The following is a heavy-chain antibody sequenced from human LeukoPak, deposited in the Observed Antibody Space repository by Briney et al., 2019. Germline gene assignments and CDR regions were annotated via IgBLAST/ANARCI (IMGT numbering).Heavy chain of an antibody. D-gene: IGHD5-18*01. V-gene: IGHV3-30*18. J-gene: IGHJ4*02. Sequence: PGRSLRLSCAASGFTFSSYGMHWVRQAPGKGLEWVAVISYDGSNKYYADSVKGRFTISRDNSKNTLYLHMNSLRAEDTAVYYCAKGPDTAMARWGQGTLVTVSS. CDR1: GFTFSSYG. CDR2: ISYDGSNK. CDR3: AKGPDTAMAR.